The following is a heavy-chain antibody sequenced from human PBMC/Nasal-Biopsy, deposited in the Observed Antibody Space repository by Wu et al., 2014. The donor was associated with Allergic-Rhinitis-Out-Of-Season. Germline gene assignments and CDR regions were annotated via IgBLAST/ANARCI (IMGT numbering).Heavy chain of an antibody. D-gene: IGHD2-8*01. CDR1: GGSISSYY. J-gene: IGHJ4*02. Sequence: TLSLTCTVSGGSISSYYWSWIRQPPGKGLEWIGYIYYSGSTNYNPSLKSRVTISVDTSKNQFSLKLNSVTAADTAVYYCARGMARREYXFDCWGQGALVPSPQ. CDR2: IYYSGST. V-gene: IGHV4-59*01. CDR3: ARGMARREYXFDC.